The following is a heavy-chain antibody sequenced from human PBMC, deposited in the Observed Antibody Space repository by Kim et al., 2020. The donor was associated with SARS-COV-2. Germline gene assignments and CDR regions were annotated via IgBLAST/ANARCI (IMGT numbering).Heavy chain of an antibody. J-gene: IGHJ6*02. V-gene: IGHV3-74*01. CDR1: GFTFSSYW. CDR3: AREPPRKTVYYYYGMDV. Sequence: GGSLRLSCAASGFTFSSYWMHWVRQAPGKGLVWVSRINSDGSSTSYADSGKGRFTISRDNAKNTLYLQMNSLRAEDTAVYYCAREPPRKTVYYYYGMDVWGQGTTVTVSS. D-gene: IGHD2-21*02. CDR2: INSDGSST.